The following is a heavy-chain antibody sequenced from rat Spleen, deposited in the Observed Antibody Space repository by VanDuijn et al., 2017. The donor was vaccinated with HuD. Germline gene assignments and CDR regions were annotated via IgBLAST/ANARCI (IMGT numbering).Heavy chain of an antibody. V-gene: IGHV3-3*01. J-gene: IGHJ3*01. D-gene: IGHD1-12*02. CDR2: INSAGTT. CDR1: GNSIANGYR. Sequence: EVQLQESGPGLVKPSQSLSLTCSVTGNSIANGYRWNWIRRFPGSKREWMGYINSAGTTVYNPSLKSRISITRDTTRNKFFLQVNSVTTEDTATYYCARSDGTHYYLPFPYWGQGTLVTVSS. CDR3: ARSDGTHYYLPFPY.